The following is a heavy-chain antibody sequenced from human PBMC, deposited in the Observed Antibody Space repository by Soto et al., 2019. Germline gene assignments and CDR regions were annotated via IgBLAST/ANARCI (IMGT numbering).Heavy chain of an antibody. V-gene: IGHV3-23*01. CDR1: GFIFDNYA. D-gene: IGHD3-22*01. CDR3: AKGRYFDSSGGCANY. J-gene: IGHJ4*02. CDR2: ISGSGHAT. Sequence: EVKLLESGGGLVPPGASARLSCITSGFIFDNYAMSWVRQSPGRGLERVAAISGSGHATYYTQSVQGRFIISRDKSKKTVFLQMHNLRAEDTAVYYCAKGRYFDSSGGCANYWGLGTLVTVSS.